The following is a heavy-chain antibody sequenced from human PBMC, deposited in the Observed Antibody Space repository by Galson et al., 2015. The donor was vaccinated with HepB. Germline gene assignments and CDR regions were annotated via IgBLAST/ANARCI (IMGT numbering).Heavy chain of an antibody. CDR1: GFTFDDYA. J-gene: IGHJ4*02. CDR3: AKEGWGIVVVPAAIPSYYFDY. CDR2: ISWNSGSI. V-gene: IGHV3-9*01. Sequence: SLRLSCAASGFTFDDYAMHWVRQAPGKGLEWVSGISWNSGSIGYADSVKGRFTISRDNAKNSLYLQMNSLRAEDTALYYCAKEGWGIVVVPAAIPSYYFDYWGQGTLVTVSS. D-gene: IGHD2-2*02.